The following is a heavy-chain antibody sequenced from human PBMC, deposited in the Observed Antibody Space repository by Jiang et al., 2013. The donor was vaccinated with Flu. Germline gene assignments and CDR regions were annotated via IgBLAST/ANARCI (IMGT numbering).Heavy chain of an antibody. CDR1: GYSFTSYW. J-gene: IGHJ4*02. CDR2: SILVTLIP. V-gene: IGHV5-51*01. CDR3: ARRRGEFDY. Sequence: SGYSFTSYWIGWVAPDARKGLEWMGSSILVTLIPDTARPSKARVTISADKSISTAYLQWSRLKASDTAMYYCARRRGEFDYWGQGTLVTVSS. D-gene: IGHD3-16*01.